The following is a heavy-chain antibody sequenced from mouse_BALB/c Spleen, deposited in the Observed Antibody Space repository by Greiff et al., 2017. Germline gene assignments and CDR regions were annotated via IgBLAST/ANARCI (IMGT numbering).Heavy chain of an antibody. D-gene: IGHD2-4*01. CDR2: IYPGNGDT. V-gene: IGHV1-12*01. CDR3: AGITTGGSY. CDR1: GYTFTSYN. Sequence: LQQPGAELVKPGASVKMSCKASGYTFTSYNMHWVKQTPGQGLEWIGAIYPGNGDTSYNQKFKGKATLTADKSSSTAYMQLSSLTSEDSAVYYCAGITTGGSYWGQGTTLTVSS. J-gene: IGHJ2*01.